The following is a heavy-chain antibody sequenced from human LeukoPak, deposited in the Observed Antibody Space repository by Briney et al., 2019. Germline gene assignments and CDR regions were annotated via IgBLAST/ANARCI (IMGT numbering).Heavy chain of an antibody. D-gene: IGHD3-9*01. CDR3: ARQSSHVRYFDWLFKPPDAFDI. V-gene: IGHV4-59*08. CDR1: GGSISSYY. CDR2: IYYSGST. Sequence: PSETLSLTCTVSGGSISSYYWSWIRQPPGKGLEWIGYIYYSGSTNYNPSLKSRVTISVDTSKNQFSLKLSSVTAADTAVYYCARQSSHVRYFDWLFKPPDAFDIWGQGTMVTVSS. J-gene: IGHJ3*02.